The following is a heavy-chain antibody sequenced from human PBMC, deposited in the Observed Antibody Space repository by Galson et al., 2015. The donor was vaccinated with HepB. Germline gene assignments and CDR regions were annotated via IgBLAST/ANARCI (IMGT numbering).Heavy chain of an antibody. CDR2: INPNSGGT. D-gene: IGHD6-13*01. Sequence: SVKVSCKASGYTFTGYYMHWVRQAPGQGLEWMGRINPNSGGTNYAQKLQGRVTMTTDTSTSTAYMELRSLRSDDTAVYYCARDRYSSSWYLHYYYYGMDVWGQGTTVTVSS. J-gene: IGHJ6*02. V-gene: IGHV1-2*06. CDR1: GYTFTGYY. CDR3: ARDRYSSSWYLHYYYYGMDV.